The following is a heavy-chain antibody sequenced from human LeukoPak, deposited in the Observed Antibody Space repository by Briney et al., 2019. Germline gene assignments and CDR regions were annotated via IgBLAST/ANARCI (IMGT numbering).Heavy chain of an antibody. J-gene: IGHJ4*02. CDR1: GFTFSNSA. CDR2: IYSGGST. CDR3: ARDARDSSGYYYPTY. Sequence: GGSLRLSCAASGFTFSNSAMSWVRQAPGKGLEWVSVIYSGGSTYYADSVKGRFTISRDNSKNTLYLQMNSLRAEDTAVYYCARDARDSSGYYYPTYWGQGTLVTVSS. D-gene: IGHD3-22*01. V-gene: IGHV3-66*01.